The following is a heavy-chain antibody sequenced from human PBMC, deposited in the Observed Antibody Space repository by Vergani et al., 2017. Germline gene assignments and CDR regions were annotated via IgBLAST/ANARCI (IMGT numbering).Heavy chain of an antibody. D-gene: IGHD1-1*01. V-gene: IGHV5-51*01. Sequence: EVQLVQSGAEVKKPGESLKISCKGSGYSFTSYWIGWVRQMPGKGLEWMGIIYPGDSDTRYSPSFQGQVTISADKSISTAYLQWSSLKASDTAMYYCARTLRIADWNGIYFDYWGQGTLVTVSS. CDR3: ARTLRIADWNGIYFDY. CDR2: IYPGDSDT. J-gene: IGHJ4*02. CDR1: GYSFTSYW.